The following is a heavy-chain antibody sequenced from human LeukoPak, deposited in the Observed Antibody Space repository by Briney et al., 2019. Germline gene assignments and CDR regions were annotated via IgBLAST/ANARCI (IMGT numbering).Heavy chain of an antibody. CDR2: IKEDGSER. V-gene: IGHV3-7*03. Sequence: GGSLRLSCEGSAFIFSGHWMNWVRQTPGKGLEWVASIKEDGSERQYVDSVKGRFSISRDNTKGSLFLQLNSLRAEDTAVYYCARGPGSSVYASAIDYWGQGTLVTVSS. CDR1: AFIFSGHW. CDR3: ARGPGSSVYASAIDY. D-gene: IGHD2-8*01. J-gene: IGHJ4*02.